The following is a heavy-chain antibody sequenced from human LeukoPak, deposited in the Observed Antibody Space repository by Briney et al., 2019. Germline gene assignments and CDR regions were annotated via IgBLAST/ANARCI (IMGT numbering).Heavy chain of an antibody. Sequence: GGSLRLSCAASGFTFRDYSMNWVRQAPGKGREWISYIGIDSGNTNYADSVQGRFTISGDKAKNSLYLQMNSLRVEDTAVYYCARDYKYAFDNWGQGTLVTVSS. D-gene: IGHD5-24*01. V-gene: IGHV3-48*01. CDR1: GFTFRDYS. J-gene: IGHJ4*02. CDR2: IGIDSGNT. CDR3: ARDYKYAFDN.